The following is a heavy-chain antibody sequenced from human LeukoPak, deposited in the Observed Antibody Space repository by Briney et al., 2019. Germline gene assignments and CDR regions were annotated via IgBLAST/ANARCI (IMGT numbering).Heavy chain of an antibody. Sequence: SETLSLTCTVSGGSISSYYWSWIRQPPGKGLEWIGYIYYSGSTNYNPSLKSRVTISVDTSKNQFSLKLSSVTAADTAVYYCVRGVPGFGEFYYFDYWGQGTLVTVSS. D-gene: IGHD3-10*01. V-gene: IGHV4-59*01. CDR2: IYYSGST. CDR1: GGSISSYY. CDR3: VRGVPGFGEFYYFDY. J-gene: IGHJ4*02.